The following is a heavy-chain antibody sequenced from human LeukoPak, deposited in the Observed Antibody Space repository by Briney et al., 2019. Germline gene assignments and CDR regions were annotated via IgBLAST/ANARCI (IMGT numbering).Heavy chain of an antibody. CDR2: ISAYNGNT. CDR3: ARAGTFLRYFDWLPYDY. V-gene: IGHV1-18*04. J-gene: IGHJ4*02. D-gene: IGHD3-9*01. CDR1: GYTFTSYG. Sequence: GASVKVSCKASGYTFTSYGISWVRQAHGQGLEWMGWISAYNGNTNYAQKLQGRVTMTTDTSTSTAYMELRSLRSDDTAVYYCARAGTFLRYFDWLPYDYWGQGTLVTVSS.